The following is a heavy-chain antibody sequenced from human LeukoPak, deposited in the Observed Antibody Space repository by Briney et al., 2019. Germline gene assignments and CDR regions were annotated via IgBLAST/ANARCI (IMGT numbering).Heavy chain of an antibody. CDR2: ISGSGDYT. CDR1: GFTFSDYA. Sequence: GGSLRLSCAASGFTFSDYAMSWVRQPPGKGLEWVSTISGSGDYTCYADSVRGRFTISRDNSKTTLYLQMNSLRVEDTAVYYCATTLRSGSYYFDSWGQGTLVTVSS. J-gene: IGHJ4*02. V-gene: IGHV3-23*01. D-gene: IGHD1-26*01. CDR3: ATTLRSGSYYFDS.